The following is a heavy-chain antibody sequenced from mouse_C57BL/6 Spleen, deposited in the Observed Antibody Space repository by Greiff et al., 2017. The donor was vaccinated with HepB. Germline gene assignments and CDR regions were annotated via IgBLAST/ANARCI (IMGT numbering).Heavy chain of an antibody. CDR2: ISDGGSYT. J-gene: IGHJ4*01. Sequence: EVMLVESGGGLVKPGGSLKLSCAASGFTFSSYAMSWVRQTPEKRLEWVAIISDGGSYTYYPDNVKGRFTISRDNAKNNLYLQMSHLKSEDTAVYYCARGRHGGYSSYAMGYWGQGPSVTVSS. CDR1: GFTFSSYA. CDR3: ARGRHGGYSSYAMGY. V-gene: IGHV5-4*03. D-gene: IGHD2-12*01.